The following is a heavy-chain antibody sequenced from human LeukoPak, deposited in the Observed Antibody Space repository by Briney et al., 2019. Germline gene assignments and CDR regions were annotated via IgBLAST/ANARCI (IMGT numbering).Heavy chain of an antibody. CDR1: GYTFTSYG. J-gene: IGHJ4*02. Sequence: ASVNVSCKASGYTFTSYGISWVRQAPGQGLEWMGWISAYNGNTNYAQKLQGRATMTTDTSTSTAYMELRSLRSDDTAVYYCAREPDILTGDPRDYWGQGTLVTVSS. CDR2: ISAYNGNT. CDR3: AREPDILTGDPRDY. V-gene: IGHV1-18*04. D-gene: IGHD3-9*01.